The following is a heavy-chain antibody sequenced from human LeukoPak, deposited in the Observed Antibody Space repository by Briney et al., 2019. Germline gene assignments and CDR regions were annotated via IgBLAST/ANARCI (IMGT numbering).Heavy chain of an antibody. CDR1: GFTFSSYT. J-gene: IGHJ3*02. CDR2: ISYDGSNK. V-gene: IGHV3-30*18. CDR3: ANSPSPYSSGWYPDAAFDI. Sequence: GGSLRLSCAASGFTFSSYTMNWVRQAPGKGLEWVAVISYDGSNKYYADSVKGRFTISRDNSKNTLYLQMNSLRAEDTAVYYCANSPSPYSSGWYPDAAFDIWGQGTMVTVSS. D-gene: IGHD6-19*01.